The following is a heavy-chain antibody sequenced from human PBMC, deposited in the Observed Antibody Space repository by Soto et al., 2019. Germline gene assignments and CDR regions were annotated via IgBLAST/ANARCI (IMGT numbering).Heavy chain of an antibody. CDR3: ARARASIAAAAIFDC. D-gene: IGHD6-13*01. CDR2: VYRTGST. Sequence: QVQLQESGPGLVKPSGTLSLTCAVSGGSISTSNWWSWVRQPPGKGLEWIGEVYRTGSTNYNPSFESRLTISVDKSKNQFSLKLTSVTAADTAVYYCARARASIAAAAIFDCWGQGTLVTVSS. V-gene: IGHV4-4*02. CDR1: GGSISTSNW. J-gene: IGHJ4*02.